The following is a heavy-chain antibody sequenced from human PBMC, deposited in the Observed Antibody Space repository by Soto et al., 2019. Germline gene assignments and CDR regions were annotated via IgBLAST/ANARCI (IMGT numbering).Heavy chain of an antibody. CDR2: IYYSGST. CDR3: ARWWSGSRQGFDP. D-gene: IGHD3-3*01. J-gene: IGHJ5*02. V-gene: IGHV4-31*03. CDR1: GGSISSGDYY. Sequence: QVQLQESGPGLVKPSQTLSLTCTVSGGSISSGDYYWSGIRQHPGKGLEWIGYIYYSGSTYYNPSLERRTTLSVDTSRNQFSLKLGSVTAADTAGYYCARWWSGSRQGFDPWGQGTLVTVSS.